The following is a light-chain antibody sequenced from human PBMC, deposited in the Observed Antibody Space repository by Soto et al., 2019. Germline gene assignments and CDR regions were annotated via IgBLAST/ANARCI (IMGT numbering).Light chain of an antibody. CDR2: DVS. V-gene: IGLV2-14*03. J-gene: IGLJ1*01. CDR3: NSYTGTSALV. Sequence: SVLTQPASVSGSPGQSITISCTGTSSDVGSFKYVSWYQQHPGQAPKLMIYDVSNRPSGISDRFSGSKSGNTASLTISGLQAEDEADYYCNSYTGTSALVFGTGTKLTVL. CDR1: SSDVGSFKY.